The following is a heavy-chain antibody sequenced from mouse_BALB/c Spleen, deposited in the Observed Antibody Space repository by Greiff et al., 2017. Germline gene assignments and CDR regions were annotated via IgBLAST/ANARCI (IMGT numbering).Heavy chain of an antibody. V-gene: IGHV1S22*01. CDR1: GYTFTSYW. CDR2: IYPGSGST. J-gene: IGHJ3*01. CDR3: TRRERNSMGFAY. Sequence: LQQPGSELVRPGASVKLSCKASGYTFTSYWMHWVKQRHGQGLEWIGNIYPGSGSTNYDEKFKSKGTLTVDTSSSTAYMHLSSLTSEDSAVYYCTRRERNSMGFAYWGQGTLVTVSA.